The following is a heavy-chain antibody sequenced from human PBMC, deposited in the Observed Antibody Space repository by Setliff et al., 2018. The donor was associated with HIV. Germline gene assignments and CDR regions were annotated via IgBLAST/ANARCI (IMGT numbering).Heavy chain of an antibody. Sequence: PGGSLRLSCAASGFTFSGYNLNWVRQAPGKGLGWVSSISGSSGYEYYADSVKGRFTISRDSAKNSLYLQTSSLRAEDTAVYYCAREVYRYDDGSESMDVWGKGTAVTVSS. CDR3: AREVYRYDDGSESMDV. CDR1: GFTFSGYN. J-gene: IGHJ6*03. CDR2: ISGSSGYE. V-gene: IGHV3-21*06. D-gene: IGHD5-18*01.